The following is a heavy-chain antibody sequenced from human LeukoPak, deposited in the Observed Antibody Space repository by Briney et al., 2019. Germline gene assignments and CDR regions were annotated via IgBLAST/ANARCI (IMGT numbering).Heavy chain of an antibody. CDR1: GFTFSSYG. Sequence: PPGGSLRLSCAASGFTFSSYGMHWVRQAPGKGLEWVAVIRYDGSNKYYADSVKGRFTISRDNSKNTLYLQMNSLRAEDTAVYYCARDLGFGDPKFWFDPWGQGTLVTVSS. J-gene: IGHJ5*02. D-gene: IGHD3-10*01. CDR3: ARDLGFGDPKFWFDP. V-gene: IGHV3-33*01. CDR2: IRYDGSNK.